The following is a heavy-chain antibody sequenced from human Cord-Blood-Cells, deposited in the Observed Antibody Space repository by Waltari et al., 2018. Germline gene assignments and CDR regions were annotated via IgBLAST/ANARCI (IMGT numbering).Heavy chain of an antibody. D-gene: IGHD3-3*01. CDR3: ARVRDFWSGYDAFDI. Sequence: QVQLQESGPGLVMPSATLSLTFPVSGGSNSRYSWSWIRQPPGKGLEWIGYIYYSGSTNYNPSLKSRVTISVDTSKNQFSLKLSSVTAADTAVYYCARVRDFWSGYDAFDIWGQGTMVTVSS. CDR2: IYYSGST. J-gene: IGHJ3*02. CDR1: GGSNSRYS. V-gene: IGHV4-59*01.